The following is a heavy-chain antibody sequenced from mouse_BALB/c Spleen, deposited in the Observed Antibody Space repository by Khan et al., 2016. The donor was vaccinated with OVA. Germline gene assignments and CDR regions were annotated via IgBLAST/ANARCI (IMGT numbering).Heavy chain of an antibody. V-gene: IGHV9-3-1*01. CDR1: GYTFTNYG. D-gene: IGHD2-14*01. J-gene: IGHJ4*01. CDR3: ARVGYNGTMDY. Sequence: QIQLVQSGPELKKRGETVKISCKASGYTFTNYGMNWVKQAPGKGLKWMGWINTYTGEPTYADDFKGRFAFSLETSASTAYLQINNLKNEDTATYFCARVGYNGTMDYWGQGTSVTVSS. CDR2: INTYTGEP.